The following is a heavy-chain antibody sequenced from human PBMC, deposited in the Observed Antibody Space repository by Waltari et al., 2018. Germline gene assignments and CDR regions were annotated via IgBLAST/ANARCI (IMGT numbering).Heavy chain of an antibody. V-gene: IGHV3-23*01. Sequence: EVQLLESGGGLVQPGGSLRPSWAGFGFPVTNYVMTWVRQAPGKGLEWVSGVSSSGSITYYADSVKGRFTISRDNSKNTLSLQMNSLRVDDTAVYYCAKVYGSGWSPGEYWGLGTLVTVSS. J-gene: IGHJ4*02. D-gene: IGHD6-19*01. CDR1: GFPVTNYV. CDR2: VSSSGSIT. CDR3: AKVYGSGWSPGEY.